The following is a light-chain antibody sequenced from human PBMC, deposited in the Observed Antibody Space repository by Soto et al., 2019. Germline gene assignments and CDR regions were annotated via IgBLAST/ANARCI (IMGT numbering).Light chain of an antibody. CDR1: SGHSSYV. Sequence: QLVLTQSPSASASLGASVKLTCTLSSGHSSYVIAWHQQQPEKGPRFLMKLHSDGSHTKGDGSPDRFSGSSSGAERYLTIASLQSDDEADYYCQTWGTGIHVVFGGGTKLTVL. V-gene: IGLV4-69*01. CDR2: LHSDGSH. CDR3: QTWGTGIHVV. J-gene: IGLJ2*01.